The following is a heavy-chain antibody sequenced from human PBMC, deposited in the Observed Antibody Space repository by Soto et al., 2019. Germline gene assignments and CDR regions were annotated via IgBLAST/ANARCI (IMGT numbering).Heavy chain of an antibody. Sequence: QVQLQESGPGLVKPSQTLSLTCTVSGGSINSGDFYWSWIRQHPGKGLEWIGYIFHNGATYYTPSLKSRVTMSLATSKKQFSLKLGSVTAADTAVYYCARGQCLSDTGYTWGFDPWGRGTLVTVSS. D-gene: IGHD2-2*02. V-gene: IGHV4-31*03. CDR2: IFHNGAT. CDR1: GGSINSGDFY. J-gene: IGHJ5*02. CDR3: ARGQCLSDTGYTWGFDP.